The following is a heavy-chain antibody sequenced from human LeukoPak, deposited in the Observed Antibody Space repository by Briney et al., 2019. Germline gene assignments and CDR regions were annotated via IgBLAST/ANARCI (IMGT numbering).Heavy chain of an antibody. D-gene: IGHD3-22*01. V-gene: IGHV1-2*02. CDR2: INPNSGGT. CDR3: AWVILPITMRSPAGY. Sequence: ASVKVSCKASGYTFTGYYMDWVRQAPAHGLEWMGWINPNSGGTNYAQKFRGGVIITRDTSSSTAYMELSRLRANDAPGYYCAWVILPITMRSPAGYRGQGTLVTVSS. CDR1: GYTFTGYY. J-gene: IGHJ4*02.